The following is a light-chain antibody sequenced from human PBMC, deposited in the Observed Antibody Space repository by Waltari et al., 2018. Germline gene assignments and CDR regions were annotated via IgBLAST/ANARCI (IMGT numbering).Light chain of an antibody. Sequence: EIVFTQSPGTLSLSPGGRAHLPCRASQSVGTNYLAWYQQKPGQAPRLLISSSSSRATDIPDRFSGSGSGTDFTLTISRLEPEDFAVYYCQQHNTSPWTFGQGTKVEIK. CDR3: QQHNTSPWT. V-gene: IGKV3-20*01. CDR1: QSVGTNY. J-gene: IGKJ1*01. CDR2: SSS.